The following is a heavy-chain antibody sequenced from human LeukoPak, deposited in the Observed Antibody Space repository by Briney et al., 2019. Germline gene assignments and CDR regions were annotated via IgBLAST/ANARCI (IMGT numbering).Heavy chain of an antibody. CDR2: IYYSGST. J-gene: IGHJ4*02. V-gene: IGHV4-39*07. CDR1: GDSISTSSYY. Sequence: SETLSLTCSVSGDSISTSSYYWGWIRQPPGKGLEWIGTIYYSGSTYYNPSPKSRVTISVDTSKNQFSLKLSSVTAADTAVYYCAREGYSSSPHWGQGTLVTVSS. D-gene: IGHD6-13*01. CDR3: AREGYSSSPH.